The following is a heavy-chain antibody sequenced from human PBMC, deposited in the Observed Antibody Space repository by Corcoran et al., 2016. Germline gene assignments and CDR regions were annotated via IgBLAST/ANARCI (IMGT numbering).Heavy chain of an antibody. J-gene: IGHJ5*02. CDR1: GYTFTSYY. Sequence: QVQLVQSGAEVKKPGASVKVSCKASGYTFTSYYMHWVRQAPGQGLEWMGIINPSGGSTSYAQKFQGRVTMTRDTSMSTVYMELSSLRSEDTAVYYCARWLVRGNWFDPWGQGTLVTVSS. CDR3: ARWLVRGNWFDP. CDR2: INPSGGST. D-gene: IGHD6-19*01. V-gene: IGHV1-46*01.